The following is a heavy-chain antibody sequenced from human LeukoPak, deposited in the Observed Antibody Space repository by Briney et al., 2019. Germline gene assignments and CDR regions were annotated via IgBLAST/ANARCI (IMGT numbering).Heavy chain of an antibody. CDR2: ISWNSGNI. CDR1: GFIFDDYA. CDR3: AKADSSGYPPTY. Sequence: GGSLRLSCAASGFIFDDYAMHWVRQAPGKGLEWVSGISWNSGNIGYADSVKGRFTISRDNAKNSLYLQMNSLRAEDTALYYCAKADSSGYPPTYWGQGTLVTVSS. V-gene: IGHV3-9*01. D-gene: IGHD3-10*01. J-gene: IGHJ4*02.